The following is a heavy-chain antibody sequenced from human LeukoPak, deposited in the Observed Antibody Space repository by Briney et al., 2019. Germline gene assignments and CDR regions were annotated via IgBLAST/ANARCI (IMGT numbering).Heavy chain of an antibody. CDR3: ARERGGYGDYVLGDFDY. V-gene: IGHV3-21*01. CDR2: ISSSSSYI. Sequence: GGSLRLSCAASGFTFSSYSMNWVRQAPGKGLEWVSSISSSSSYIYYADSVKGRSTISRDNAKNSLYLQMNSLRAEDTAVYYCARERGGYGDYVLGDFDYWGQGTLVTVSS. D-gene: IGHD4-17*01. CDR1: GFTFSSYS. J-gene: IGHJ4*02.